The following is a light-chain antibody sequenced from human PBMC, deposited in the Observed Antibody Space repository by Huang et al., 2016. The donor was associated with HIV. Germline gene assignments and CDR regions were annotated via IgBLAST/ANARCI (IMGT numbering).Light chain of an antibody. J-gene: IGKJ1*01. CDR3: QQYGSSWT. CDR1: LSVISSY. CDR2: GAS. Sequence: EIVLTQSPGSLSFSPGEKATLSCRASLSVISSYLACDQQKPGQAPRLLIYGASSMATGIPDRFSGSGSGTDFTLTISRLEPEDFAVYYCQQYGSSWTFGQGTKVEIK. V-gene: IGKV3-20*01.